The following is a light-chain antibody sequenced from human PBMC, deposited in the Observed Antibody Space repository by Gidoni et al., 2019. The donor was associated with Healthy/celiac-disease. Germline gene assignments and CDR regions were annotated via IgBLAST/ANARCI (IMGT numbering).Light chain of an antibody. Sequence: ETVLTQSPATLSLSPGERATLSCRASQSVSSYLAWYQQKPGQAPRLLISDASNRATGIPARFSGSGSGTDFTLTISSLEPEDFAVYYCQQRSNWPPLTFGGGTKVEIK. V-gene: IGKV3-11*01. CDR2: DAS. CDR3: QQRSNWPPLT. J-gene: IGKJ4*01. CDR1: QSVSSY.